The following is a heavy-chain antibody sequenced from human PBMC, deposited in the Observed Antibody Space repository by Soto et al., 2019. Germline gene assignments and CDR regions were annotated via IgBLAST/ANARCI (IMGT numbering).Heavy chain of an antibody. J-gene: IGHJ5*02. CDR1: GGTFSSYA. CDR2: IIPIFGTA. CDR3: ARGVALMVYVNWFDP. Sequence: ASVKVSCKASGGTFSSYAISWVRQAPGQGLEWMGGIIPIFGTANYAQKFQGRVTITAGESTSTAYMELSSLRSEDTAVYYCARGVALMVYVNWFDPWGQGTLVTVS. D-gene: IGHD2-8*01. V-gene: IGHV1-69*13.